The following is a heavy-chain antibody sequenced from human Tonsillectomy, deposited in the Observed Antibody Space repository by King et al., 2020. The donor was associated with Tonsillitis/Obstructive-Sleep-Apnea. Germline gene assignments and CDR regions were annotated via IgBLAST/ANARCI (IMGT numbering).Heavy chain of an antibody. Sequence: QLQESGPGLVKPSETLSLTCTVSGGSISSYYWSWIRQPPGKGLEWIGYIYYSGSTNYNPSLKSRVTISVDTSKNQFSLKMSSVTAADTAVYYCARGMVLEAGGDAFDIWGQGTMVTVSS. CDR2: IYYSGST. D-gene: IGHD2-8*01. J-gene: IGHJ3*02. CDR1: GGSISSYY. V-gene: IGHV4-59*01. CDR3: ARGMVLEAGGDAFDI.